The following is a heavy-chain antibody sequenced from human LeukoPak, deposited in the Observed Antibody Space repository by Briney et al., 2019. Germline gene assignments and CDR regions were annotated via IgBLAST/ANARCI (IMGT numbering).Heavy chain of an antibody. CDR3: ARDGGVDV. CDR2: MWYDGTNI. CDR1: GFTFSIYG. Sequence: GRSLRLSCEASGFTFSIYGMHWVRQAPGKGLEWVAVMWYDGTNIYYADSVKGRFTISRDNSKNTLYLQMNNLRAEDTAVYFCARDGGVDVWGQGTTVTVSS. V-gene: IGHV3-33*01. J-gene: IGHJ6*02.